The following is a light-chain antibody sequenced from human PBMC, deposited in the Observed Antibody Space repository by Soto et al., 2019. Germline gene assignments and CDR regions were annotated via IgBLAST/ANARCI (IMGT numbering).Light chain of an antibody. CDR1: STDVGAYNY. CDR2: DVT. V-gene: IGLV2-14*01. J-gene: IGLJ1*01. CDR3: SSYASSRLYV. Sequence: QSVLAQPASVYGSPGQSITISCTGTSTDVGAYNYVSWYQQHPGKAPKLIISDVTDRPSGVSNRFSGSKSGNTASLTISGFQAEDEADYYCSSYASSRLYVFGTVTKVTVL.